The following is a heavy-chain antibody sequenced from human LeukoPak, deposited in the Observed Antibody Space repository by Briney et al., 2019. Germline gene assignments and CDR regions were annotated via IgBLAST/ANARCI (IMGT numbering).Heavy chain of an antibody. CDR3: AGGYCSGGSCYSVGYFDY. J-gene: IGHJ4*02. V-gene: IGHV1-46*01. D-gene: IGHD2-15*01. CDR2: INPSGGST. CDR1: GYTFTSYY. Sequence: ASVKVSCKASGYTFTSYYMHWVRQAPGQGLEWMGIINPSGGSTSYAQKFQGRVTMTRDTSTSTVYMELSSLRSEDTAVYYCAGGYCSGGSCYSVGYFDYWGQGTLVTVSS.